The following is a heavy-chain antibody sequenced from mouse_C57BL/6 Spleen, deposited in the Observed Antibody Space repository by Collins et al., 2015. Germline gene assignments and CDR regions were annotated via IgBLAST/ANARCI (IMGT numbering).Heavy chain of an antibody. Sequence: QVQLKQSGPGLVQPSQSLSITCTVSGFSLTSYGVHWVRQSPGKGLEWLGVIWSGGSTDYNAAFISRLSISKDNSKSQVFFKMNSLQADDTAIYYCARMGRAYWGQGTLVTVSA. CDR2: IWSGGST. V-gene: IGHV2-2*01. CDR3: ARMGRAY. J-gene: IGHJ3*01. CDR1: GFSLTSYG.